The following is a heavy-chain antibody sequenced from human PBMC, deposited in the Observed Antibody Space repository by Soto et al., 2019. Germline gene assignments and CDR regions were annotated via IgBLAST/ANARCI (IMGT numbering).Heavy chain of an antibody. V-gene: IGHV3-53*01. CDR1: GFTVSSNY. Sequence: GGSLRLSCAASGFTVSSNYMSWVRQAPGKGLEWVSVIYSGGSTYYADSVKGRFTISRDNSKNTLYLQMNSLRAEDTAVYYCTSPFYGDYGYWGQGTLVTVSS. CDR3: TSPFYGDYGY. J-gene: IGHJ4*02. CDR2: IYSGGST. D-gene: IGHD4-17*01.